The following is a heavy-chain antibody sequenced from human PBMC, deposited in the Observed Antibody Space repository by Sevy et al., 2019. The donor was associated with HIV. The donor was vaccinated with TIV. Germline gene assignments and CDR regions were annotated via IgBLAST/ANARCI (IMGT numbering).Heavy chain of an antibody. Sequence: SDTLSLTCTVSGGSISSSSYYWGWIRQPPGKGLEWIGSIYYSGSTYYNPSLKSRVTISVDTSKNQFSLKLSSVTAADTAVYYCARLDSSNVDYWGQGTLVTVSS. D-gene: IGHD6-13*01. CDR3: ARLDSSNVDY. J-gene: IGHJ4*02. V-gene: IGHV4-39*01. CDR1: GGSISSSSYY. CDR2: IYYSGST.